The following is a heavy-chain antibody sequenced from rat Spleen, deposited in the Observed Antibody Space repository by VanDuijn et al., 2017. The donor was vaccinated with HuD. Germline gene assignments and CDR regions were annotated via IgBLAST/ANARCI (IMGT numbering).Heavy chain of an antibody. J-gene: IGHJ4*01. CDR1: GFTFSGFP. CDR3: ARPHNYRYVMDA. Sequence: EVQLVESGGGLVQPGRSMKLSCAASGFTFSGFPMAWVRQAPTKGLEWVATISTRGGSTYYRDSVKGRFTISRDNAKNTLYLQMDSLRSEDTATYYCARPHNYRYVMDAWGQGTSVTVSS. V-gene: IGHV5-46*01. CDR2: ISTRGGST. D-gene: IGHD1-10*01.